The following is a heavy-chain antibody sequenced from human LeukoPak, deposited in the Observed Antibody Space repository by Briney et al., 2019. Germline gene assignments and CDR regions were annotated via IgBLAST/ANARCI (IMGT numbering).Heavy chain of an antibody. V-gene: IGHV1-46*01. CDR1: GYTFTSYY. J-gene: IGHJ4*02. Sequence: ASVKVSCKASGYTFTSYYMHWVRQAPGQGLEWMGIINPSGGSTSYAQKFQGRVTMTRDMSTSTVYMELSRLRSDDTAVYYCARDTPRPVPRGFEYWGQGTLVTVSS. CDR2: INPSGGST. CDR3: ARDTPRPVPRGFEY.